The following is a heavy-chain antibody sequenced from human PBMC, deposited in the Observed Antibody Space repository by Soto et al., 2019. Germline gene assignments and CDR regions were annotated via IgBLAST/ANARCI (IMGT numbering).Heavy chain of an antibody. CDR2: IYYSGST. V-gene: IGHV4-31*03. D-gene: IGHD6-6*01. CDR1: GGSISSGGYY. J-gene: IGHJ6*02. Sequence: PSETLSLTCTVSGGSISSGGYYWSWIRQHPGKGLEWIGYIYYSGSTYYNPSLKSRVTISVDTSKNQFSLKLSSVTAADTAVYYCAREDSSSYYYYYGMDVWGQGTTDPVSS. CDR3: AREDSSSYYYYYGMDV.